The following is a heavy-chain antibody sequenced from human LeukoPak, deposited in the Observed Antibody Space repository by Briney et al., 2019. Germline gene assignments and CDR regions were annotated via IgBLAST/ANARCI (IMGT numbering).Heavy chain of an antibody. CDR1: GFTFSSYA. CDR3: AKVSSEPGRYYFDY. Sequence: PGGSLRLSCAASGFTFSSYAMSWVRQAPGKGLEWVSVISISGDTTYYADSVKGRFTISRDNSKNTLYLQMNSLRAEDTAVYYCAKVSSEPGRYYFDYWGQGTLVTVSS. CDR2: ISISGDTT. V-gene: IGHV3-23*01. J-gene: IGHJ4*02. D-gene: IGHD6-19*01.